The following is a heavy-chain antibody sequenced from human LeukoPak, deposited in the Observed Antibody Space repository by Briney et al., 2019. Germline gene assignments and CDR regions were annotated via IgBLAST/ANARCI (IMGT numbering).Heavy chain of an antibody. J-gene: IGHJ4*02. Sequence: SETLSLTCTVSGGSFNNNFWSWIRQPPGKGLEWIGYIYYSGSTYYNPSLKSRVTISVDTSKNQFSLKLSSVTAADTAVYYCARAAWISPFDYWGQGTLVTVSS. CDR2: IYYSGST. CDR3: ARAAWISPFDY. V-gene: IGHV4-59*12. CDR1: GGSFNNNF. D-gene: IGHD5-12*01.